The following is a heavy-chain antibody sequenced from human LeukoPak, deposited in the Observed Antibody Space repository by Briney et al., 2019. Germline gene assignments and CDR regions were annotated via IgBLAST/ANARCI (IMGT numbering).Heavy chain of an antibody. V-gene: IGHV3-20*04. D-gene: IGHD2-2*01. CDR3: ARGYCSSTSCYFDY. Sequence: PGGFLRLSCAVSGFTFSSYSMNWVRQAPGKGLEWVSGINWNGGSTGYADSVKGRFTISRDNAKNSLYLQMNSLRAEDTALYYCARGYCSSTSCYFDYWGQGTLVTVSS. J-gene: IGHJ4*02. CDR1: GFTFSSYS. CDR2: INWNGGST.